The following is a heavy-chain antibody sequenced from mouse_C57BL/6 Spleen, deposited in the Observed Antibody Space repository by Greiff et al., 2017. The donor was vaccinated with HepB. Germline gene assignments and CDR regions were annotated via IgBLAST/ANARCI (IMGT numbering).Heavy chain of an antibody. D-gene: IGHD1-1*01. J-gene: IGHJ4*01. Sequence: VQLQQSGPELVKPGASVKISCKASGYSFTGYYMNWVKQSPEKSLEWIGEINPSTGGTTYNQKFKAKATLTVDKSSSTAYMQLKSLTSEDSAVYYCARRRTTVVVPYAMDYWGQGTSVTVSS. V-gene: IGHV1-42*01. CDR3: ARRRTTVVVPYAMDY. CDR2: INPSTGGT. CDR1: GYSFTGYY.